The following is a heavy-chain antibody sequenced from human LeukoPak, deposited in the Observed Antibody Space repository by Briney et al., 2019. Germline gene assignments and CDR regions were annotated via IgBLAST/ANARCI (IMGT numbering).Heavy chain of an antibody. D-gene: IGHD1-26*01. V-gene: IGHV1-69*04. J-gene: IGHJ4*02. CDR1: GGTFSSYA. CDR3: ARGPGGIDY. Sequence: SVKVSCKASGGTFSSYAISWVRQAPGQGLEWMGRIIPILGIANYAQKLQGRVTMTTDTSTSTAYMELRSLRSDDTAVYYCARGPGGIDYWGQGTLVTVSS. CDR2: IIPILGIA.